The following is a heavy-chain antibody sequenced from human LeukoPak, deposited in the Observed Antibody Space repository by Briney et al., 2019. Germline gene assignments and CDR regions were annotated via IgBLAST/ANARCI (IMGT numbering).Heavy chain of an antibody. J-gene: IGHJ6*02. V-gene: IGHV4-34*01. CDR2: INHSGST. CDR3: ARGRGLHCSGGSCYYYYYYGMDV. D-gene: IGHD2-15*01. Sequence: PSETLSLTCAVYGGSFSGYYWSWIRQPPGKGLEWIGEINHSGSTNYNPSLKSRVTISVDTSKNQFSLKLSSVTAADTAVYYCARGRGLHCSGGSCYYYYYYGMDVWGQGTTVTVS. CDR1: GGSFSGYY.